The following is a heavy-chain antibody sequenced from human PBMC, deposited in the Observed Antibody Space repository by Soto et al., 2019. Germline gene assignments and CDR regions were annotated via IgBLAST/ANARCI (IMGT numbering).Heavy chain of an antibody. CDR1: GGTFSSYA. J-gene: IGHJ6*02. Sequence: QVQLVQSGAEVKKPGSSVKVSCKASGGTFSSYAISWVRQAPGQGLEWMGGIIPIFGTANYAQKFQGRVTITADECTSTAYMELSSLRSEDTAVYYCARSTVYCSSTSCYAPIYDGMDVWGQGTTVTVSS. CDR3: ARSTVYCSSTSCYAPIYDGMDV. CDR2: IIPIFGTA. D-gene: IGHD2-2*01. V-gene: IGHV1-69*01.